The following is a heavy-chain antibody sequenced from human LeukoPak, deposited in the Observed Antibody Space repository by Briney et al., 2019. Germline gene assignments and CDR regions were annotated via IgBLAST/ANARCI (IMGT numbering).Heavy chain of an antibody. J-gene: IGHJ4*02. D-gene: IGHD3-16*01. CDR1: GLTFSNYW. V-gene: IGHV3-7*03. Sequence: GGSLRLSCAASGLTFSNYWMDWVRQAPGKGLEWVASIKQDGSEKNYVDSVKGRFIISRDNAKNSLYLQMNTLRADDTAVYYCARDGFGTGSNWGQGTLVTVSS. CDR2: IKQDGSEK. CDR3: ARDGFGTGSN.